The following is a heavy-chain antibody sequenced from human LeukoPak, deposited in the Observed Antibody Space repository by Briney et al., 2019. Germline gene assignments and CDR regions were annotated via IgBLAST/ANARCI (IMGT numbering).Heavy chain of an antibody. CDR1: GGSISSYY. CDR3: ARREERYDILTGYPRRDAFDI. J-gene: IGHJ3*02. D-gene: IGHD3-9*01. Sequence: SVTLSLTCSVSGGSISSYYWSWIRQPPEEGLEWMGYIYYSGSTNYNPSLKSRVTISVDTSKNQFSLMLSSVTAADTAVYYCARREERYDILTGYPRRDAFDIWGQGTMVTVSS. CDR2: IYYSGST. V-gene: IGHV4-59*08.